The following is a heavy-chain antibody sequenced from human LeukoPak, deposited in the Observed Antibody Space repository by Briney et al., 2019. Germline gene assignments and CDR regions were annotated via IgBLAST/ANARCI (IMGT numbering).Heavy chain of an antibody. V-gene: IGHV4-59*01. CDR1: GGSISSYY. CDR2: IYYSGST. CDR3: ARGDDSSFSY. J-gene: IGHJ4*02. D-gene: IGHD6-6*01. Sequence: PSETLSLTCTVSGGSISSYYWSWIRQPPGKGLEWIGYIYYSGSTNYNLSLKSRVTISVDTSKNQFSLKLSSVTAADTAVYYCARGDDSSFSYWGQGTLVTVSS.